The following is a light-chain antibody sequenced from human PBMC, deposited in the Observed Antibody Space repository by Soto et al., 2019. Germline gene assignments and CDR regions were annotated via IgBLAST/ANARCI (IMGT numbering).Light chain of an antibody. CDR3: QQYIYWPWT. Sequence: EIVITQSPATLSVSPGERATLSCRASQSVSSTLAWYQQQHGQAPRILIYGASTRATGIPARFSGRGSGTEFTLTISRLQSEDFSVYYCQQYIYWPWTFGQGTKVDIK. CDR2: GAS. V-gene: IGKV3-15*01. CDR1: QSVSST. J-gene: IGKJ1*01.